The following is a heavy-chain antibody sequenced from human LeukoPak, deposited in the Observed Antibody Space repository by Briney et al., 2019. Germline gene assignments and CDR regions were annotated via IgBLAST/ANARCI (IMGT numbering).Heavy chain of an antibody. CDR1: GFTVSSNY. J-gene: IGHJ4*02. CDR3: SRGVRGHNY. V-gene: IGHV3-66*01. Sequence: GGSLTLSCAASGFTVSSNYMSWVRQAPGKGLEGVSFIYSGGSTYYADSVKGRFTISRDNSKNTLYLQMNSLRAEDTAVYYLSRGVRGHNYWGQGTLVTVSS. D-gene: IGHD3-22*01. CDR2: IYSGGST.